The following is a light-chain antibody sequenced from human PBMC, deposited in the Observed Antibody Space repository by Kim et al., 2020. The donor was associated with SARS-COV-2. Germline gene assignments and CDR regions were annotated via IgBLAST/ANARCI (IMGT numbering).Light chain of an antibody. Sequence: ASPGERAPLSRRASQSVSSNLAWYQQKPGQAPRLLINGASTRATGIPARFSGSGSGTEFTLTISSLQSEDFAVYYCQQYNNWPQTFGQGTKVDIK. V-gene: IGKV3-15*01. J-gene: IGKJ1*01. CDR2: GAS. CDR3: QQYNNWPQT. CDR1: QSVSSN.